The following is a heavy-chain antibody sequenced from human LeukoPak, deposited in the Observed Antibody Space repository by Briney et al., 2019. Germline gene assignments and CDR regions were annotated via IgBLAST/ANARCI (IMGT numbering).Heavy chain of an antibody. J-gene: IGHJ4*02. Sequence: ASVKVSCTASGYPFSDYYIHWVRQAPGQGLEWLGWINPNSGGTNYAQNFQGRVTMTRDTSITTAYMDLSRLTSDDTAVYYCARESGWSLDYWGQGTLVTVSS. CDR2: INPNSGGT. CDR1: GYPFSDYY. CDR3: ARESGWSLDY. V-gene: IGHV1-2*02. D-gene: IGHD6-19*01.